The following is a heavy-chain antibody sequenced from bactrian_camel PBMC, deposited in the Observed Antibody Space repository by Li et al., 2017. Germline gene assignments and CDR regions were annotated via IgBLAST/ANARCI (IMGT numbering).Heavy chain of an antibody. CDR3: AAEDYCGGSWDLEANYLY. V-gene: IGHV3S40*01. D-gene: IGHD6*01. CDR1: GITYC. Sequence: VQLVESGGGSVETGGSLRLSCAASGITYCMAWFRQSPGTAREGVAMINTQLHTTYYADPVKGRFTIAQDNAANTVYLQMNSLKPEDTATYYCAAEDYCGGSWDLEANYLYWGRGTQVTVS. J-gene: IGHJ4*01. CDR2: INTQLHTT.